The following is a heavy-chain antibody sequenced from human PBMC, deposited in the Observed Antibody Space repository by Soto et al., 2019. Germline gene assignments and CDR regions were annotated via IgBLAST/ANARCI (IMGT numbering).Heavy chain of an antibody. Sequence: EVQLVESGGGLVQPGGSLRLSCAASGFTFSSYDMHWGRQATGKGLEWVSAIGTAVDTYYPGSVKGRFTISRENAKNSLYLKMNSLRAGDTAVYYCARDRHYGMDVWGHGTTVTVS. J-gene: IGHJ6*02. CDR3: ARDRHYGMDV. CDR2: IGTAVDT. CDR1: GFTFSSYD. V-gene: IGHV3-13*04.